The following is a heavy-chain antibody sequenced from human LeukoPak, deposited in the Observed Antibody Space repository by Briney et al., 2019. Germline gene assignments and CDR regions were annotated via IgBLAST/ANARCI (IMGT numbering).Heavy chain of an antibody. CDR1: GGSFRGYY. CDR3: ARGRTSDFDY. V-gene: IGHV4-34*01. CDR2: INHSGST. D-gene: IGHD1-1*01. Sequence: KPSETLVLTCAVYGGSFRGYYWSWIRQPPRKGLEWIGEINHSGSTNYNPSLKSRVTISVDTSKNQFSLKLSSVTAADTAVYYCARGRTSDFDYWGQGTLVTVSS. J-gene: IGHJ4*02.